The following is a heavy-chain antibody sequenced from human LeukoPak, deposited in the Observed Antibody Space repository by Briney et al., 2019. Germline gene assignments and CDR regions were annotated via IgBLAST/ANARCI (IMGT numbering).Heavy chain of an antibody. D-gene: IGHD3-22*01. CDR1: GFTVSSNY. CDR2: ISSSSSYI. Sequence: GGSLRLSCAASGFTVSSNYMSWVRQAPGKGLEWVSSISSSSSYIYYADSVKGRFTISRDNAKNSLYLQMNSLRAEDTAVYYCARDWYYYDSSGYLDYWGQGTLVTVSS. J-gene: IGHJ4*02. CDR3: ARDWYYYDSSGYLDY. V-gene: IGHV3-21*01.